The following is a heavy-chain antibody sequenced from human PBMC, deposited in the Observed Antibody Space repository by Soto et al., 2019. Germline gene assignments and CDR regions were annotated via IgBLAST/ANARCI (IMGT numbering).Heavy chain of an antibody. J-gene: IGHJ1*01. D-gene: IGHD6-13*01. Sequence: QVQLVQSGAEVKKPGSSVKVSCKASGGTFSSYAISWVRQAPGQGLEWMGGIIPIFGTANYAQKIQGRVTITADESTSTAYMELSILGSEDTAVYYCARGRQLAPIEYFQHCGQGTLVTVSS. CDR2: IIPIFGTA. CDR1: GGTFSSYA. V-gene: IGHV1-69*01. CDR3: ARGRQLAPIEYFQH.